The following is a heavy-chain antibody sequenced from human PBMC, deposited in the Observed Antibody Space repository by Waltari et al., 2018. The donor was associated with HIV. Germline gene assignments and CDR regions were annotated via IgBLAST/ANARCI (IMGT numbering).Heavy chain of an antibody. CDR1: GGSIRSGGYS. J-gene: IGHJ6*02. V-gene: IGHV4-31*03. CDR3: ARAPTISGLLSDYYYAMDV. Sequence: QVQLQESGPGLVKPSQTLSLTCTVSGGSIRSGGYSWSCHRQHPGKGLEWIGYIYYSGSTYYNPSLKSRITISVDTSKNQFSLKLSSVTAADTAVYYCARAPTISGLLSDYYYAMDVWGQGTTVTVSS. D-gene: IGHD3-22*01. CDR2: IYYSGST.